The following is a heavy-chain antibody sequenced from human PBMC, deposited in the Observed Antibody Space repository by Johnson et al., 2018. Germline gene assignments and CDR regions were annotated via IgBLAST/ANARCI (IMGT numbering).Heavy chain of an antibody. CDR2: ISYDGSNK. Sequence: QVQLVESGGGVVQPGRSLRLSCAASGFTFSSYGMHWVRRAPGKGLEWVAVISYDGSNKYYADSVKGRFTISRDNSKNTLYLQMNSLRAEDTAVYYGAKARHYGYYAFDIWGQGTMVTVSS. CDR3: AKARHYGYYAFDI. V-gene: IGHV3-30*18. J-gene: IGHJ3*02. CDR1: GFTFSSYG. D-gene: IGHD4-17*01.